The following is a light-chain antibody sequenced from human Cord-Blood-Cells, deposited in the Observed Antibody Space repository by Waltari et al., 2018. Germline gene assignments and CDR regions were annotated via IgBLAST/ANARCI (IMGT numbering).Light chain of an antibody. CDR3: QQRSNWPLT. CDR1: QSVSSY. Sequence: EIVLTQSPATLSLSRGERATPSSRASQSVSSYLAWYQQNPGQAPRLLIYAASNRATGIPARFSGSGSGTDFTLTISGLEPEDFAVYYCQQRSNWPLTFGGGTKVEIK. V-gene: IGKV3-11*01. J-gene: IGKJ4*01. CDR2: AAS.